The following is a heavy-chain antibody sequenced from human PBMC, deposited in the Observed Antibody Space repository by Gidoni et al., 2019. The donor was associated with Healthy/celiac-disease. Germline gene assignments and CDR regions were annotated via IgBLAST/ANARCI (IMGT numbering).Heavy chain of an antibody. CDR2: IYRGGST. CDR1: GFTVSSNY. CDR3: ARALRSPTQGSPRGGGSM. Sequence: EVQLVESGGGLIQPGGSLRLSCAASGFTVSSNYMSWVRQAPGKGLEWVSVIYRGGSTYYADSVKGRFTISRDNSKNTLYLQMNSLRAEDTAVYYCARALRSPTQGSPRGGGSMWGQGTLVTVSS. J-gene: IGHJ4*02. V-gene: IGHV3-53*01. D-gene: IGHD1-26*01.